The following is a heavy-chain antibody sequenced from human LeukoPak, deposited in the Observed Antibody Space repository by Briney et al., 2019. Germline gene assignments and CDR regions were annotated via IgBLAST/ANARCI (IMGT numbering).Heavy chain of an antibody. D-gene: IGHD1-26*01. Sequence: GGSLRLSCAASGFTFSSYAMHWVRQAPGKGLEWVAVISYDRTHIYYADSVKGRFTISRDNSKNTLYLQMNSLRAEDTAVYYCARDNTVGAAIEYWGQGTLVTVSS. V-gene: IGHV3-30-3*01. CDR3: ARDNTVGAAIEY. CDR1: GFTFSSYA. J-gene: IGHJ4*02. CDR2: ISYDRTHI.